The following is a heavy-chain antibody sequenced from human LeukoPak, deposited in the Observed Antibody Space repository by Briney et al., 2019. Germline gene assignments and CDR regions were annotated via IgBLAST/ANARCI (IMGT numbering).Heavy chain of an antibody. Sequence: SETLSLTCTVSGGSISSSSYHWGWIRQPPGKGLEWIGSIYYSGSTYYNPSLKSRVTISVDKSKNQFSLKLSSVTAADTAVYYCARAMITFGGVIVIFDYWGQGTLVTVSS. CDR3: ARAMITFGGVIVIFDY. J-gene: IGHJ4*02. D-gene: IGHD3-16*02. CDR1: GGSISSSSYH. V-gene: IGHV4-39*07. CDR2: IYYSGST.